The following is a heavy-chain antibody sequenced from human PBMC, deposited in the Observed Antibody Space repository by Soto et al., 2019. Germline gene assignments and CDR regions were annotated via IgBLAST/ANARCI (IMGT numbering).Heavy chain of an antibody. CDR1: GYTFTSYA. D-gene: IGHD5-18*01. Sequence: ASVKVSCKASGYTFTSYAMHWVRQAPGQRLEWMGWINAGNGNTKYSQKFQGRVTITRDTSASTAYMELSSLRSEDTAVYYCARDTAMPSYYYYGMDVWGQGTTVTVSS. J-gene: IGHJ6*02. V-gene: IGHV1-3*01. CDR3: ARDTAMPSYYYYGMDV. CDR2: INAGNGNT.